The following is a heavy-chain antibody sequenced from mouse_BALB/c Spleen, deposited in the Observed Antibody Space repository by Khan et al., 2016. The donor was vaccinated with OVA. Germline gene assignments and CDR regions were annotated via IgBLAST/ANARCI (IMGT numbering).Heavy chain of an antibody. CDR2: ISSSGST. D-gene: IGHD2-3*01. CDR3: ARDGSRYNYAMDY. CDR1: GYSITSDYA. V-gene: IGHV3-2*02. Sequence: EVQLVESGPGLVKPSQSLSLTCTVTGYSITSDYAWNWIRQFPGNKLEWMGYISSSGSTNYNPALKSRISITRDTSENQFFLQLNSVTTEDTATYYCARDGSRYNYAMDYWGQGTSVTVSS. J-gene: IGHJ4*01.